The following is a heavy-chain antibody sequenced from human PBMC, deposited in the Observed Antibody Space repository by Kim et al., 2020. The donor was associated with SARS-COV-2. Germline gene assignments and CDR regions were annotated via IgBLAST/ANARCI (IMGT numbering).Heavy chain of an antibody. CDR3: ARGPVDPKDGWYFDL. Sequence: GGSLRLSCAASGFSFRSYGLHWVRQAPGKGPEWVAYISYDASDKFYADSVKGRFTISRDNSKNTLYLQTNSLRVDDTAVFYCARGPVDPKDGWYFDLWGRGTLVPVSS. CDR2: ISYDASDK. CDR1: GFSFRSYG. V-gene: IGHV3-33*01. D-gene: IGHD2-21*01. J-gene: IGHJ2*01.